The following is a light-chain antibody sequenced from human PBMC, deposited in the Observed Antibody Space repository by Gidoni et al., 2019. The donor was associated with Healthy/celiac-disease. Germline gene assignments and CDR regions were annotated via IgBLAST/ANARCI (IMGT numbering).Light chain of an antibody. V-gene: IGLV1-44*01. Sequence: SVLNQPPSASGTPGQRVTISCSGSSANIGINTVNWYKQLPGTAPKLLIYSNNQRPSGVPDRVSGSKSGTSASLAISGLQSEDEADYYCAAWDDSLHGVVFGGGTKLTVL. CDR1: SANIGINT. CDR3: AAWDDSLHGVV. J-gene: IGLJ2*01. CDR2: SNN.